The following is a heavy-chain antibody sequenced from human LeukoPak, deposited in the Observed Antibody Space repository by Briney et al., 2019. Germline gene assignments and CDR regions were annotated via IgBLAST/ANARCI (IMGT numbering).Heavy chain of an antibody. CDR1: GFDFSTYA. CDR2: ISGSGDTT. J-gene: IGHJ4*02. Sequence: PGGSLRLSCAASGFDFSTYAMSWVRQAPGKGLEWVSGISGSGDTTYYADSVNGRFTISRDNSKNMLYLQIKSLGAEDTAIYYCAKLDGSGAGSSRPPIDYWGQGSLVTVSS. V-gene: IGHV3-23*01. D-gene: IGHD3-10*01. CDR3: AKLDGSGAGSSRPPIDY.